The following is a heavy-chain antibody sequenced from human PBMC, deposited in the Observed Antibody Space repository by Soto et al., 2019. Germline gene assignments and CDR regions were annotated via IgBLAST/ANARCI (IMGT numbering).Heavy chain of an antibody. CDR3: AKDWYGMDV. Sequence: PGGSLRLSCASSGFTFVNYWMNRVRQAPGKGLEYVAAISKNGADTYYAGSVKGRFTISRDNSKNTVYLQMNSLRAEDTGVYYCAKDWYGMDVWGQGTTVTVSS. J-gene: IGHJ6*02. CDR2: ISKNGADT. V-gene: IGHV3-23*01. CDR1: GFTFVNYW.